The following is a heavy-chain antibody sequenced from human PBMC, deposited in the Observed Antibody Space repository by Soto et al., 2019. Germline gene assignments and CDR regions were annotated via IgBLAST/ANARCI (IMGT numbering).Heavy chain of an antibody. CDR1: GYTFSNYY. V-gene: IGHV1-46*01. CDR3: AGLFYSYNTGWYPEGSDY. Sequence: VSVKVSCKASGYTFSNYYIHWVRQAPGQGLEWMGIIDPSGGSPTNAQKFQGRVSMTRDTSASTVYMQLSSLRADDTAVYHCAGLFYSYNTGWYPEGSDYWGQGTRVTVSS. J-gene: IGHJ4*02. CDR2: IDPSGGSP. D-gene: IGHD6-19*01.